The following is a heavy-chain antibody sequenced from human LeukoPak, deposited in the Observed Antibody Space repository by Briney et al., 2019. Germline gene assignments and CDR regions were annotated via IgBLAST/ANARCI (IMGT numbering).Heavy chain of an antibody. Sequence: PGGSLRLSCAASGFTFSSYAMSWVRQAPGKGLEWVSGISGSGGSTYYADSVKGRFTISRDNSKNTLYLQVNSLRAEDTAVYYCAKDRKLYIVVVPPRGYFDYWGQGTLVTVSS. D-gene: IGHD2-2*01. CDR2: ISGSGGST. J-gene: IGHJ4*02. CDR3: AKDRKLYIVVVPPRGYFDY. V-gene: IGHV3-23*01. CDR1: GFTFSSYA.